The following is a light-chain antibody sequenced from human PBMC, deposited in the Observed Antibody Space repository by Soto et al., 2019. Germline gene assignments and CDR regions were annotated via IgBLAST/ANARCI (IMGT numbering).Light chain of an antibody. V-gene: IGLV2-11*01. CDR1: NSDVGGYNY. CDR2: DVG. J-gene: IGLJ2*01. Sequence: QSVLTQPRSVSGSPGQSVTISCTGTNSDVGGYNYVSWYQQHPGKAPKLMIYDVGKRPSGVPDRFSGSRSGNTASLTISGLQADDEADYYCCSYAGSCVVFGGGTKVTVL. CDR3: CSYAGSCVV.